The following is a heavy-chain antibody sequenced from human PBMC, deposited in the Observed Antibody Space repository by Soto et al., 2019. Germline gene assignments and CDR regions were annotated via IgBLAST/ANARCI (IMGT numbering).Heavy chain of an antibody. V-gene: IGHV1-18*01. CDR2: ISAYNGNT. D-gene: IGHD3-16*01. CDR1: GYTFTSYG. CDR3: ARARGPYDSRVYGMDV. J-gene: IGHJ6*02. Sequence: QVQLVQSGAEVKKPGASVKVSCKASGYTFTSYGISWVRQAPGQGLEWMGWISAYNGNTNYAQKLQGRVTMTTDTATSTADMELRSLRSDDTAVYYCARARGPYDSRVYGMDVWGQGTTVTVSS.